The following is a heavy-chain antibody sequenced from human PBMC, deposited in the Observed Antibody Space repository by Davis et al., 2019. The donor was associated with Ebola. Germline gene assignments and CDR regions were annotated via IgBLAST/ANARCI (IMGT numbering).Heavy chain of an antibody. CDR1: GDSISSSNVY. D-gene: IGHD1-7*01. Sequence: SETLSLTCTVSGDSISSSNVYWGWIRQPPGKGLEWIGSASYSGSTYYNPSFKSRATISVDTSKNQFSLKLRSVTAADTAVYYCARRLELHQWVWDYYLDYWGQGILVTVSS. J-gene: IGHJ4*02. CDR3: ARRLELHQWVWDYYLDY. V-gene: IGHV4-39*07. CDR2: ASYSGST.